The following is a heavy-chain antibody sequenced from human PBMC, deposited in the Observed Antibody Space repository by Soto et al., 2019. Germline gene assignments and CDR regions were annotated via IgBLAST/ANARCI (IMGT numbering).Heavy chain of an antibody. J-gene: IGHJ4*02. Sequence: GGSLRLSCAGSGFTFSSYGRHWVRQAPGKGLEWVAVISYDGSDKYYGDSVKGRFTISRDDSKNTLYLQMGSLRAEDMAVYYCARGYGYYFAYWGQGTLVTVSS. CDR2: ISYDGSDK. CDR1: GFTFSSYG. V-gene: IGHV3-30*03. D-gene: IGHD5-18*01. CDR3: ARGYGYYFAY.